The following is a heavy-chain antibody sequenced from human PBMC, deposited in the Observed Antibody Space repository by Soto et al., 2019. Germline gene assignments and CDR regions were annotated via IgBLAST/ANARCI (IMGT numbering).Heavy chain of an antibody. Sequence: EVQLVESGGGLVQPGGSLRLACAASGFTFNNCWMTWVRQAPGKGLEWVATIKDDGSEKYYVDSVKGRFTISRDNAKNSLHLQMNSLRAGDTALYYCASVLDAGYWGQGTLVTVSS. CDR1: GFTFNNCW. CDR2: IKDDGSEK. V-gene: IGHV3-7*01. D-gene: IGHD1-1*01. J-gene: IGHJ4*02. CDR3: ASVLDAGY.